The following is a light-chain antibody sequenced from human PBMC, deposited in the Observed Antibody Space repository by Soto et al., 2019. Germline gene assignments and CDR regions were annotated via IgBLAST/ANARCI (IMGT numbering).Light chain of an antibody. CDR1: QSVSSN. CDR3: QQYKNWPPLT. Sequence: EIVMTQSPATLSVSPGERATLSCRASQSVSSNLAWFQQKPGQAPRLLIYGASTRATGIPARFSGSGSGTEFTLTISSLQSEDFAVYYCQQYKNWPPLTFGGGTKLDIK. CDR2: GAS. V-gene: IGKV3D-15*01. J-gene: IGKJ4*01.